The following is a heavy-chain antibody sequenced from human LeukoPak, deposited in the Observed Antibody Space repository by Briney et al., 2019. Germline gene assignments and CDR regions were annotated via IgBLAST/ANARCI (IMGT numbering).Heavy chain of an antibody. V-gene: IGHV1-69*13. CDR3: ARVSSAFVVRGVIIRSDDAFDI. J-gene: IGHJ3*02. CDR1: GGTFSSYA. D-gene: IGHD3-10*01. Sequence: GASVKVSCKASGGTFSSYAISWVRQAPGQGLEWMGGIIPIFGTANYAQKFQGRVTITADESTSTAYMELSSLRSEDTAVYYCARVSSAFVVRGVIIRSDDAFDIWGQGTMVTVSS. CDR2: IIPIFGTA.